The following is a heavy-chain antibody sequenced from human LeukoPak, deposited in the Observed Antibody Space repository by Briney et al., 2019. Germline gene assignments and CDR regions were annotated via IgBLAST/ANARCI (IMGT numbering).Heavy chain of an antibody. V-gene: IGHV1-2*06. CDR2: INPNSGGT. J-gene: IGHJ4*02. Sequence: GASVKVSCKASGYTLTGYYMHWVRQVPGQGLEWMGRINPNSGGTSYAQKFQGRVTMTRDTSISTAYMELSRLRSDDTAVYYCARDSTQRYYYDSSGYYYGVDYWGQGTLVTVSS. CDR3: ARDSTQRYYYDSSGYYYGVDY. CDR1: GYTLTGYY. D-gene: IGHD3-22*01.